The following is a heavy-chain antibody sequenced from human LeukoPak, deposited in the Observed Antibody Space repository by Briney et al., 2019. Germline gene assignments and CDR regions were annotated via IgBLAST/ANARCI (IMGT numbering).Heavy chain of an antibody. D-gene: IGHD6-19*01. CDR1: GFTFSSYG. J-gene: IGHJ4*02. CDR2: ISYDGSNK. Sequence: GGSLRLSCAASGFTFSSYGMHWVRQAPGRGLEWVAVISYDGSNKYYADSVKDRFTISRDNAKNSLYLQMNSLRAEDTAVYYCARVVSGWPNYYFDYWGQGTLVTVSS. V-gene: IGHV3-33*08. CDR3: ARVVSGWPNYYFDY.